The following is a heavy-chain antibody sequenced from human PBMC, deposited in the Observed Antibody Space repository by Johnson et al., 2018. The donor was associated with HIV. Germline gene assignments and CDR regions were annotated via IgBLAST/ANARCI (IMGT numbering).Heavy chain of an antibody. CDR2: ISYDGSNK. D-gene: IGHD3-3*01. CDR3: ARVRDYNFWSGQQSRHAFDI. Sequence: QVQLVESGGGLVQPGGSLRLSCAASGFTFSSYAMHWVRQAPGKGLEWVAVISYDGSNKYYADSVKGRFTISRDNSKNTLYLQMNSLRAEDTAVYYCARVRDYNFWSGQQSRHAFDIWGQGTMVTVSS. CDR1: GFTFSSYA. J-gene: IGHJ3*02. V-gene: IGHV3-30-3*01.